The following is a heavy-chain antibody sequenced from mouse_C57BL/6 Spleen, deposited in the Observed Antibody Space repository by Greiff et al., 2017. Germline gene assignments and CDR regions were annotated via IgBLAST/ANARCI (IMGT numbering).Heavy chain of an antibody. CDR1: GFTFSDYG. CDR3: ARDDYGAWFAY. J-gene: IGHJ3*01. Sequence: EVKLVESGGGLVKPGGSLKLSCAASGFTFSDYGMHWVRQAPEKGLEWVAYISSGSSTIYYADTVKGRFTISRDNAKNTLFLQMTSLRSEDTAMYYCARDDYGAWFAYGGQGTLVTVSA. V-gene: IGHV5-17*01. D-gene: IGHD1-1*01. CDR2: ISSGSSTI.